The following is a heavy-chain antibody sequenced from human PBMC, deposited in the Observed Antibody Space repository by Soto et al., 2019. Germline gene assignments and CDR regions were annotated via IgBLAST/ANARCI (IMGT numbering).Heavy chain of an antibody. D-gene: IGHD6-13*01. J-gene: IGHJ6*02. Sequence: SETLSLTCTFSCGSVTSGTYYWTWIRQPPGKRLEWVGYIHYSGSTNYQPSLKSRVTMSVDTSKTQFSLKLSSVTAGDTAVYYCARDRGYSSSLTNEGMDVWGQGTTVTVSS. CDR1: CGSVTSGTYY. CDR2: IHYSGST. CDR3: ARDRGYSSSLTNEGMDV. V-gene: IGHV4-61*01.